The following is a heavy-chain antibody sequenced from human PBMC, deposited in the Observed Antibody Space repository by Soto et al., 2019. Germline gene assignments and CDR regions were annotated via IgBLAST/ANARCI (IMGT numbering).Heavy chain of an antibody. Sequence: QVQLQESGPGLVKPSETLSLTCTVSGGSISSYYWSWIRQPPGKGLEWIGYIYYSGSTNYNPSLKSRVTISVDTSKNQFSLKLSSVTAADTAVYYCASRAVRSGWYDSFDYRGQGTLVTVSS. CDR1: GGSISSYY. D-gene: IGHD6-19*01. CDR2: IYYSGST. J-gene: IGHJ4*02. V-gene: IGHV4-59*01. CDR3: ASRAVRSGWYDSFDY.